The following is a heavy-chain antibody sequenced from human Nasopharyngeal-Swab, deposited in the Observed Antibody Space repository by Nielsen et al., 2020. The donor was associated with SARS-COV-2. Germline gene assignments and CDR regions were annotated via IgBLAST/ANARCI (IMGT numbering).Heavy chain of an antibody. Sequence: RQAPGKGLEWIGRIYSSGSTNYNPSLKSRVTISVDTSKNQFSLKLSSVTAADTAVYYCARDGYDSSGYYLSAFDIWGQGTMVTVSS. D-gene: IGHD3-22*01. CDR2: IYSSGST. V-gene: IGHV4-59*01. J-gene: IGHJ3*02. CDR3: ARDGYDSSGYYLSAFDI.